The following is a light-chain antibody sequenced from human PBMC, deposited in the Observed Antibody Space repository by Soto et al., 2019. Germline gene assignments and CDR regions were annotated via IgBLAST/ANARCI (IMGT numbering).Light chain of an antibody. CDR1: SSDVGGYNY. CDR3: SSYAGSNNYV. CDR2: EVS. V-gene: IGLV2-8*01. Sequence: QSALTHPASASGCPGQSVTISCTGTSSDVGGYNYVSWYQQHPGKAPKLMIYEVSKRPSGVPDRFSGSKSGNTASLTVSGLKAEDEADYYCSSYAGSNNYVFGTGTKLTVL. J-gene: IGLJ1*01.